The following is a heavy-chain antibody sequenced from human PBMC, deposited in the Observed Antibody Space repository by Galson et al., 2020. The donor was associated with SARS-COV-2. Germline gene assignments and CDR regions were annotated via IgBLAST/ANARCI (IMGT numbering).Heavy chain of an antibody. J-gene: IGHJ6*02. V-gene: IGHV3-21*01. CDR3: ARDASWAMFGMDV. Sequence: GGSLRLSCAVSGFTFSSYTMNWVRQAPGKGLEWVSAISSNSDYIYYADSVKGRFTIFRDNGKNSLDLQMNSLRAEDTAVYYCARDASWAMFGMDVWGQGTTVTVSS. CDR1: GFTFSSYT. D-gene: IGHD1-26*01. CDR2: ISSNSDYI.